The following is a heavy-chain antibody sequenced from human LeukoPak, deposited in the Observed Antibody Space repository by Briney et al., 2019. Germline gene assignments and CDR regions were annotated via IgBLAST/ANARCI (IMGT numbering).Heavy chain of an antibody. CDR1: GFTFSTYV. J-gene: IGHJ6*02. CDR3: ARRNWNDQYYYGMDV. Sequence: GGSLRLSCAASGFTFSTYVMNWVRQAPGKGLEWVSVISDSGGSTYSADSVRGRFTISRDNSKNTLYLQMNSLRAEDTAVYYCARRNWNDQYYYGMDVWGPGTTVTVSS. V-gene: IGHV3-23*01. D-gene: IGHD1-1*01. CDR2: ISDSGGST.